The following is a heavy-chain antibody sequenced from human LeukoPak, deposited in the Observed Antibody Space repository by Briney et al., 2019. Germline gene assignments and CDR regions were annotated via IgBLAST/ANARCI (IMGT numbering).Heavy chain of an antibody. CDR3: ARGVCSGGSCHLLYYFDY. D-gene: IGHD2-15*01. CDR2: TSSSSSYI. Sequence: PGGSLRLSCAASGFTFSSYSMNWVRQAPGKGLEWVSSTSSSSSYIYYADSVKGRFTISRDNAKNSLYLQMNSLRAEDTAVYYCARGVCSGGSCHLLYYFDYWGQGTLVTVSS. CDR1: GFTFSSYS. J-gene: IGHJ4*02. V-gene: IGHV3-21*01.